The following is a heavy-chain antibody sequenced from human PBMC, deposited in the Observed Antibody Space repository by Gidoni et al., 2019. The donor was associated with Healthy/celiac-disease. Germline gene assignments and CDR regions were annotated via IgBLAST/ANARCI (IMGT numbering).Heavy chain of an antibody. J-gene: IGHJ6*02. D-gene: IGHD5-12*01. V-gene: IGHV3-11*04. CDR2: ISSSGSTI. Sequence: QVQLVESGGGLVKPGGSLRLSCAASGLPFSHYYLSWIRQAPGKGLEWVSYISSSGSTIYYADSVKGRFTISRDNAKNSLYLQMNSLRAEDTAVYYCAREMATITYYYYYYFGMDVWGQGTTVTVSS. CDR3: AREMATITYYYYYYFGMDV. CDR1: GLPFSHYY.